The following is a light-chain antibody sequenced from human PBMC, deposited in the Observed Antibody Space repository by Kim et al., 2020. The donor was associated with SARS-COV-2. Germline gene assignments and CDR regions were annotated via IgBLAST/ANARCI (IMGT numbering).Light chain of an antibody. CDR1: KLGDRY. Sequence: VSPGQTASITCSGDKLGDRYACWYQQRPGQSPVLVIYQDNKRPSGIPERFSGSNSGDTATLTISGTQTMDEADYYCQTWDSSTVLFGGGTQLTVL. CDR3: QTWDSSTVL. CDR2: QDN. J-gene: IGLJ2*01. V-gene: IGLV3-1*01.